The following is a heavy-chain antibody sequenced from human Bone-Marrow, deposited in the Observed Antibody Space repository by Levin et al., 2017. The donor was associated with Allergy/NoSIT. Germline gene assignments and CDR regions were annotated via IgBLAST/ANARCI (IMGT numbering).Heavy chain of an antibody. CDR1: GYSFSTSD. J-gene: IGHJ4*02. D-gene: IGHD6-13*01. Sequence: GESLKISCKASGYSFSTSDIIWVRQAAGQGLEWMGWMNPKTGNTGYARKYQGRVIMTRNSSITTAYMALSSLRSEDTAVYFCARAPGIAAADYWGQGTLVAVPS. CDR2: MNPKTGNT. CDR3: ARAPGIAAADY. V-gene: IGHV1-8*01.